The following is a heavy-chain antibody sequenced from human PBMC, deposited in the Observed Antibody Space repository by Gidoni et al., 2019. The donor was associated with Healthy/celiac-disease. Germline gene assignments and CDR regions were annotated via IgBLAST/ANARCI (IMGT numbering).Heavy chain of an antibody. CDR3: AKLYGGNFGGDY. V-gene: IGHV3-30*18. D-gene: IGHD2-21*02. CDR1: GFTFSSYG. Sequence: QVQLVESGGGVVQPGRSLRLSFAASGFTFSSYGMHWVRQAPGQGLEWVAVISYDGSNKYYADSVKGRFTISRDNSKNTLYLQMNSLRAEDTAVYYCAKLYGGNFGGDYWGQGTLVTVSS. CDR2: ISYDGSNK. J-gene: IGHJ4*02.